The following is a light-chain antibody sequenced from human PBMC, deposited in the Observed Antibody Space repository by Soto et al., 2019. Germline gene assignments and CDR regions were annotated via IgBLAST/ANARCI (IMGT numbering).Light chain of an antibody. CDR1: SSDVGSYNL. Sequence: QSALAQPASVSGSPGQSITISCTGTSSDVGSYNLVSWYQQYPGRAPKLMIYEGSKRPSGVSNRFSGSKSGNTASLTISGLQAEDEADYYCCSYERSSTNDVFGPGTKLTVL. CDR3: CSYERSSTNDV. CDR2: EGS. V-gene: IGLV2-23*01. J-gene: IGLJ1*01.